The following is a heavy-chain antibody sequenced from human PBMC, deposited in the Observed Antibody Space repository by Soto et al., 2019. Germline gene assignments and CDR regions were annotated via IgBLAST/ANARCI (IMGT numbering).Heavy chain of an antibody. CDR3: AKDIGRGGSSGPPDAFDI. V-gene: IGHV3-21*01. J-gene: IGHJ3*02. CDR1: GFIFSNYN. Sequence: EVQLVESGGGLVMPGGSLRLSCSASGFIFSNYNMNWVRQAPGKGLEWVSSISSSGSYIYQADSVKGRLTISRDNAKNSLYMQMNSLRAEDTAIYYCAKDIGRGGSSGPPDAFDIWGQGTMVTVSS. CDR2: ISSSGSYI. D-gene: IGHD6-19*01.